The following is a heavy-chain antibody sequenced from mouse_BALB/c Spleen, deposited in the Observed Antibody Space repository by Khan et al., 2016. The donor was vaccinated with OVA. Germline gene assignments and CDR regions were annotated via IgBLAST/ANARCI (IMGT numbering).Heavy chain of an antibody. CDR1: GYTFTNYV. D-gene: IGHD4-1*01. Sequence: VQLKQSGPELVEPGASVKLSCKASGYTFTNYVIHWVKQKPGQGLEWIGYINPDNAGTRYNEKFKGKATLTSDISSTSAYMELLSLTSEDSAVYDCAREASSWDFSFPDWGQGTLVTVSA. CDR3: AREASSWDFSFPD. V-gene: IGHV1S136*01. J-gene: IGHJ3*01. CDR2: INPDNAGT.